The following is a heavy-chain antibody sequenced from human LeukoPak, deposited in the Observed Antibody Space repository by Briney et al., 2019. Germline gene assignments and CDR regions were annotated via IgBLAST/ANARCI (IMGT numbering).Heavy chain of an antibody. D-gene: IGHD6-19*01. CDR2: ISYDGSNK. V-gene: IGHV3-30-3*01. Sequence: GGSLRLSCAASGFTFSSYAMHWVRQAPGKGLEWVAVISYDGSNKYYADSVKGRFTISRDNSKNTLYLQMNSLRAEDTAVYYCASSAPWLVLFDYWGQGTLVTVSS. J-gene: IGHJ4*02. CDR3: ASSAPWLVLFDY. CDR1: GFTFSSYA.